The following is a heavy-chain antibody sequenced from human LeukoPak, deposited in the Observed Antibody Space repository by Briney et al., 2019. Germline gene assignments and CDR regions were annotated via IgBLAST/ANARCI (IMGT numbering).Heavy chain of an antibody. Sequence: SQTLSLTCTVSGGSISSGSYYWSWIRQPAGKGLEWIGRIYTSGSTKYNPSLKSRVTISVDTSKNQFSLKLSSVTAADTAVYYCARGVAGCSGGSCYASLFDYWGQGTLVTVSS. V-gene: IGHV4-61*02. D-gene: IGHD2-15*01. CDR2: IYTSGST. J-gene: IGHJ4*02. CDR3: ARGVAGCSGGSCYASLFDY. CDR1: GGSISSGSYY.